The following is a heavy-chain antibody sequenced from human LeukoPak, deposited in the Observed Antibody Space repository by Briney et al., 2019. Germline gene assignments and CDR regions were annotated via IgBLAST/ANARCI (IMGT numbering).Heavy chain of an antibody. J-gene: IGHJ4*02. Sequence: SETLSLTCAVPGGSISNSDWWSWVRQPPEKGLEWIGEIYHTGSTNYNPSLKSRVTISVDKSKNQFSLNPSSVTAADTAVYYCARRIQLWPYFFDSWGQGTLVTVSS. CDR3: ARRIQLWPYFFDS. CDR2: IYHTGST. CDR1: GGSISNSDW. D-gene: IGHD5-18*01. V-gene: IGHV4-4*02.